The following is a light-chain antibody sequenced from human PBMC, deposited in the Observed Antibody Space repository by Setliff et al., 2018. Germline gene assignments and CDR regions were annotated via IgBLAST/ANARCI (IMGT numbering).Light chain of an antibody. J-gene: IGLJ1*01. V-gene: IGLV2-8*01. CDR2: EVT. CDR1: GGLVGGYNY. CDR3: SLYSGSNNFF. Sequence: LTQPPSASGSPGQPVTISCTGTGGLVGGYNYVSWYQQHPGKAPKLIIYEVTKRPSGVPDRFSGSNSGNTASLTVSGLQAEDEADYYCSLYSGSNNFFFGSGTKVT.